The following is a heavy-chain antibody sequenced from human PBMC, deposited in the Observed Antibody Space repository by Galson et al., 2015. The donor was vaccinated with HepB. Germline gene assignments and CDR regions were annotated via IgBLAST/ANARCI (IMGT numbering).Heavy chain of an antibody. V-gene: IGHV3-30*04. J-gene: IGHJ3*02. CDR2: ISYDGSNK. CDR1: GFTFSSYA. D-gene: IGHD3-9*01. CDR3: ARDWLGPLAYLVDILTGYYHGGAFDI. Sequence: SLRLSCAASGFTFSSYAMHWVRQAPGKGLEWVAVISYDGSNKYYADSVKGRFTISRDNSKNTLYLQMNSLRAEDTAVYYCARDWLGPLAYLVDILTGYYHGGAFDIWGQGTMVTVSS.